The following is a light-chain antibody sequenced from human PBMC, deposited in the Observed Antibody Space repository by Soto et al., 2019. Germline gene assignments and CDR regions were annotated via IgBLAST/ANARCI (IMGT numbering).Light chain of an antibody. V-gene: IGLV7-43*01. Sequence: QTVVTQEPSLTVSPGGTVTLTCASSTGPVTSDYYPNWFQQKPGQAPRALIYSTTKKNSWTPARCSGSLLGGKAALTLSGVQPEDEADDYGLRYYGAAVVVGGGTKVTVL. CDR3: LRYYGAAVV. CDR2: STT. CDR1: TGPVTSDYY. J-gene: IGLJ2*01.